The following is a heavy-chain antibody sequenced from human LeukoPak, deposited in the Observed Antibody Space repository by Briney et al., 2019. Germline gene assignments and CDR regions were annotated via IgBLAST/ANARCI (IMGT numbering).Heavy chain of an antibody. CDR2: IYYSGST. V-gene: IGHV4-30-4*08. CDR1: GGSISSGDYY. J-gene: IGHJ4*02. Sequence: SETLSLTCTVSGGSISSGDYYWSWIRQPPGKGLEWIGYIYYSGSTYYNPSLKSRVTISVDTSKNQFSLKLSSVTAADTAVYYCARHIAILGSKSPRHPYYFDYWGQGTLVTVSS. CDR3: ARHIAILGSKSPRHPYYFDY. D-gene: IGHD2-21*01.